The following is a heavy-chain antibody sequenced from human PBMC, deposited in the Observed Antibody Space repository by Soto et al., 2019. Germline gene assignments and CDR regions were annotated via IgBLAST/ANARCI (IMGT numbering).Heavy chain of an antibody. CDR2: LNTYGNT. D-gene: IGHD1-7*01. CDR3: GRESGETWDYEAS. J-gene: IGHJ5*02. V-gene: IGHV4-4*07. CDR1: GGSISSYR. Sequence: SETLSLTCTVSGGSISSYRWSWIRQPAGKGLEWIGRLNTYGNTHYNPSLKSRVTVSVDTSRNQFFLTLRSVTAADSAVYHCGRESGETWDYEASWGQGTPVTVS.